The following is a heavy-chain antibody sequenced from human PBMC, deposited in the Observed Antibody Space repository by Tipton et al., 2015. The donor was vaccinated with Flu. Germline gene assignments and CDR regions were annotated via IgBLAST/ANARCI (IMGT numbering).Heavy chain of an antibody. CDR2: ISSSGSTI. D-gene: IGHD6-13*01. CDR1: GFTFSSYG. CDR3: ARVDSGVSSSWYHNYYYYGMDV. Sequence: SLRLSCAASGFTFSSYGMNWVRQAPGKGLEWVSYISSSGSTIYYADSVKGRFTISRDNAKNSLYLQMNSLRAEDTAVYYCARVDSGVSSSWYHNYYYYGMDVWGQGTTVTVSS. J-gene: IGHJ6*02. V-gene: IGHV3-48*03.